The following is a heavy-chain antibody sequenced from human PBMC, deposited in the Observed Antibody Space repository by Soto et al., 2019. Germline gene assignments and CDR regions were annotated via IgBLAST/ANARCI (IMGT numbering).Heavy chain of an antibody. CDR2: TYYRSKWYN. Sequence: SQTLSLTCAISGDSVSSNSAAWNWIRQSPSRGLEWLGRTYYRSKWYNDYAISVKSRITINPDTSKNQFSLQLNSVTPADTPVYYCASAYCSGGSCWAWSNWFDPWGQGTLVTVSS. CDR1: GDSVSSNSAA. D-gene: IGHD2-15*01. J-gene: IGHJ5*02. CDR3: ASAYCSGGSCWAWSNWFDP. V-gene: IGHV6-1*01.